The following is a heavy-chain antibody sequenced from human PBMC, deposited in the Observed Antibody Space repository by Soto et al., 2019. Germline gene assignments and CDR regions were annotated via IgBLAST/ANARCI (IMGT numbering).Heavy chain of an antibody. D-gene: IGHD2-8*01. Sequence: QVQLQESGPGLVKPSETLSLTCTVSGGSISGGVHSWSWIRQPPGKGLEWIGHIFDSGSTYYNPSLKSRLNISVDTSKNKLPPRLSSVTAADTAVYYCAREIMPLTNDWYFDLWGRSTLVTVSS. CDR2: IFDSGST. CDR3: AREIMPLTNDWYFDL. CDR1: GGSISGGVHS. J-gene: IGHJ2*01. V-gene: IGHV4-30-4*01.